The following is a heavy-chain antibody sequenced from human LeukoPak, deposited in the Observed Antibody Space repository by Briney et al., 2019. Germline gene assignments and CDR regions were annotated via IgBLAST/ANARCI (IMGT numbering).Heavy chain of an antibody. CDR1: GDSINYYY. Sequence: SETLSLTCTVSGDSINYYYWSWIRQPAGKGLEWIGRIYTSGSTNYNPSLKSRVTMSVDTSKNQFSLKLYSVTAADTAVYYCARHEGSSWYTPRAFDIWGQGTMVTVSS. J-gene: IGHJ3*02. D-gene: IGHD6-13*01. V-gene: IGHV4-4*07. CDR3: ARHEGSSWYTPRAFDI. CDR2: IYTSGST.